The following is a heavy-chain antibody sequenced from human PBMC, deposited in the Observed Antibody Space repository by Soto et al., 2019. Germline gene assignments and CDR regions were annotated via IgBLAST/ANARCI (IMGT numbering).Heavy chain of an antibody. V-gene: IGHV4-59*08. D-gene: IGHD3-10*01. Sequence: SXTLSLTCAVSGGSISTYYWSCIRQPPFKGLEWIGFIYYSGSTDYNPSLKSRVTVSVDTSKNQFSLNLTSVTAADTAVYYCARHNYGSGSTYFDYWGQGTLVTVSS. J-gene: IGHJ4*02. CDR1: GGSISTYY. CDR3: ARHNYGSGSTYFDY. CDR2: IYYSGST.